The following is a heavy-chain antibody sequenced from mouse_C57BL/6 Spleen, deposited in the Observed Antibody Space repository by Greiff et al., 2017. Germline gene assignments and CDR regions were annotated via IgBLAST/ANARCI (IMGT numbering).Heavy chain of an antibody. CDR3: ANYDYDEGFAY. V-gene: IGHV1-7*01. CDR1: GYTFTSYW. Sequence: VQLKQSGAELAKPGASVKLSCKASGYTFTSYWMHWVKQRPGQGLEWIGYINPSSGYTKYNQKFKDKATLTADKSSSTAYMQLSSLTYEDSAVYYCANYDYDEGFAYWGQGTLVTVSA. CDR2: INPSSGYT. D-gene: IGHD2-4*01. J-gene: IGHJ3*01.